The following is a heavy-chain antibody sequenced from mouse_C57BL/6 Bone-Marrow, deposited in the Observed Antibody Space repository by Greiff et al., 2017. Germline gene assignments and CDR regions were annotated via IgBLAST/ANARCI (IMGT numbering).Heavy chain of an antibody. D-gene: IGHD2-5*01. CDR3: ARPYYSNYWYFDV. J-gene: IGHJ1*03. Sequence: QVQLKQSGAELVRPGTSVKMSCKASGYTFTNYWIGWAKQRPGHGLEWIGDIYPGGGYTNYNEKFKGKATLTADKSSSTAYMQFSSLTSEDSAVYYCARPYYSNYWYFDVWGTGTTVTVSS. V-gene: IGHV1-63*01. CDR1: GYTFTNYW. CDR2: IYPGGGYT.